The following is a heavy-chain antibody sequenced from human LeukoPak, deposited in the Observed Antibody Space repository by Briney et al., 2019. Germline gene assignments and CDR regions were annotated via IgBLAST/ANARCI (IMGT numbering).Heavy chain of an antibody. CDR2: IIPILGIA. Sequence: SVKVSCKASGGTFSSSAISWVRQAPGQGLEWMGRIIPILGIANYAQKFQGRVTITADKSTSTAYMELSSLRSEDTAVYYCAREGIAAAVNDYWGQGTLVTVSS. CDR1: GGTFSSSA. V-gene: IGHV1-69*04. J-gene: IGHJ4*02. D-gene: IGHD6-13*01. CDR3: AREGIAAAVNDY.